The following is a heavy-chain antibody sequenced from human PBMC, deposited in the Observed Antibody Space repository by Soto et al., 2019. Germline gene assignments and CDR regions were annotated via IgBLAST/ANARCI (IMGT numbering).Heavy chain of an antibody. J-gene: IGHJ6*02. D-gene: IGHD3-16*01. V-gene: IGHV3-53*02. CDR3: ARDPLGPLSDYYGMDV. CDR1: GFTVSSNY. CDR2: IYSGGST. Sequence: EVQLVETGGGLIQPGGSLRLSCAASGFTVSSNYMSWVRQAPGKGLEWVSVIYSGGSTYYADSVKGRFTISRDNSKNTLYLQMNSLRAEDTAVYYCARDPLGPLSDYYGMDVWGQGTTVTVFS.